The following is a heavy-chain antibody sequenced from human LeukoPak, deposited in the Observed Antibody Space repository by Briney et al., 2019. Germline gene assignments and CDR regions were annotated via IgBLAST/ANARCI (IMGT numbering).Heavy chain of an antibody. CDR1: GGSISSYY. J-gene: IGHJ6*02. V-gene: IGHV4-59*08. CDR2: IYYSGST. CDR3: ARHGRANYYDSSGYAYYYYGMDV. Sequence: SETLSLTCTVSGGSISSYYWSWLRQPPGKGLEWIGYIYYSGSTNYDPSLKSRVTISVDTSKNQFSLKLSSVTAADTAVYYCARHGRANYYDSSGYAYYYYGMDVWGQGTTVTVSS. D-gene: IGHD3-22*01.